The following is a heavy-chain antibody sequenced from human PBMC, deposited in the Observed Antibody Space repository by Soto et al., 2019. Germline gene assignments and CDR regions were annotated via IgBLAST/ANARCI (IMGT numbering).Heavy chain of an antibody. CDR2: IRSKANNYAT. Sequence: GGSLRLSCAASGFTFSGSAMHWVRQAPGKGLEWVGRIRSKANNYATAYAASVKGGFTISRDDSKNTAYLQLNSLKTEDTAVYYCTSLNPVNRAFGIWGQGTMVTVSS. D-gene: IGHD4-4*01. CDR3: TSLNPVNRAFGI. V-gene: IGHV3-73*01. J-gene: IGHJ3*02. CDR1: GFTFSGSA.